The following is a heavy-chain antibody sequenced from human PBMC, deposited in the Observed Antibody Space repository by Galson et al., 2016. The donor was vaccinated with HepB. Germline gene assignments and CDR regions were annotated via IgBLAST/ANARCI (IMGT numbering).Heavy chain of an antibody. Sequence: PALVKPTQTLTLTCTFSGFSLRLSGVGVGWIRQPPGKALEWLALIYWDDDKRYSPSLKSRLTITKDTSKNQVVLTMTNVDPVDTATYYCAHSFSNYRYGGYDGGLDDGGQGTLVTVSS. CDR1: GFSLRLSGVG. J-gene: IGHJ4*02. CDR2: IYWDDDK. V-gene: IGHV2-5*02. CDR3: AHSFSNYRYGGYDGGLDD. D-gene: IGHD5-12*01.